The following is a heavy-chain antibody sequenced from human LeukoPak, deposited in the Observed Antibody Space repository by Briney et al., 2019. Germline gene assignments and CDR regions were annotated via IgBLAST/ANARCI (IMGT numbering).Heavy chain of an antibody. V-gene: IGHV3-48*03. CDR2: ISIAGNTI. J-gene: IGHJ4*02. CDR3: ARASGAGWLTP. CDR1: GFTFSSYE. D-gene: IGHD3-22*01. Sequence: GGSLRLSCAASGFTFSSYEMNWVRQAPGKGLEWVSYISIAGNTIYYADSVKGRFTISRDNAKNSLYLQLTSLRAEDTAVYYCARASGAGWLTPWGQGTLVTVSS.